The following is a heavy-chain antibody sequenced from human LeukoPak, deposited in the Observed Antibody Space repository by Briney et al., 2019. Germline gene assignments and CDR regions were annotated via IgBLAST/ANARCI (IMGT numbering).Heavy chain of an antibody. CDR1: GFTFSGSA. Sequence: GGSLRLSCAASGFTFSGSAMHWVRQASGKGLEWVGRIRRQANSYATAYAASVKGTFTISRDDSKKTAYLQMNSLKTEDTAVYYCTRHWEGSGWYEAFDIWGQGTMVIVSS. J-gene: IGHJ3*02. CDR2: IRRQANSYAT. CDR3: TRHWEGSGWYEAFDI. V-gene: IGHV3-73*01. D-gene: IGHD6-19*01.